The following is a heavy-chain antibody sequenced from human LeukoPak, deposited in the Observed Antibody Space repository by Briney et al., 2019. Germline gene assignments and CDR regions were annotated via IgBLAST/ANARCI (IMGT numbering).Heavy chain of an antibody. CDR3: AREDYGDFSFDY. CDR2: IIPIFGTA. V-gene: IGHV1-69*13. Sequence: GASVKVSCKASGGTFSSYAISWVRQAPGQGLEWMGGIIPIFGTANYAQKFQGRVTITADESTSTAYMELSSLRSEYTAVYYCAREDYGDFSFDYWGQGTLVTVSS. J-gene: IGHJ4*02. D-gene: IGHD4-17*01. CDR1: GGTFSSYA.